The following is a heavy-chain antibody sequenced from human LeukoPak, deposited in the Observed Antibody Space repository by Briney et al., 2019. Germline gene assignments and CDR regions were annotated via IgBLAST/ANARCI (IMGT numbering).Heavy chain of an antibody. CDR1: GLSFSTYS. J-gene: IGHJ4*02. V-gene: IGHV3-30*18. Sequence: GGSLRLSCAASGLSFSTYSMHWVRQAPGKGLEWVAVISYDGSNKYYADSVKGRFTISRDNSKNTLYLQMNSLRAEDTAVYYCAKDSMAYCGGDCYTNDYWGQGTLVTVSS. CDR2: ISYDGSNK. CDR3: AKDSMAYCGGDCYTNDY. D-gene: IGHD2-21*02.